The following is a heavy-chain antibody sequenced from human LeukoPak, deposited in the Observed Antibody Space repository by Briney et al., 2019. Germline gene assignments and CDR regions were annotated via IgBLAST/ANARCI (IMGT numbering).Heavy chain of an antibody. D-gene: IGHD5-24*01. V-gene: IGHV1-58*02. J-gene: IGHJ4*02. CDR2: IVVGSGNT. Sequence: VASVKVSCKAPGFTFTSSAMQWVRQARGQRLEWIGWIVVGSGNTNYAQKFQERVTITRDMSTSTAYMELSSLRSEDTAVYYCAATRRDGYNFFDYWGQGTLVTVSS. CDR3: AATRRDGYNFFDY. CDR1: GFTFTSSA.